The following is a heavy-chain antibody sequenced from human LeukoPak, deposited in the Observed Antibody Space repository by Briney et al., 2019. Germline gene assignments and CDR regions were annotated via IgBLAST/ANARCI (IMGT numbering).Heavy chain of an antibody. CDR3: ARDDTHYGSSGSFYDAFDI. J-gene: IGHJ3*02. V-gene: IGHV3-20*04. D-gene: IGHD3-22*01. CDR2: LNWNGAST. CDR1: GFTFDDYG. Sequence: GGSLRLSCAASGFTFDDYGLSWVRQVPGKGLEWVSGLNWNGASTGYADSVKGRFTISRDNAKNSLYLQMNSLRAEDTAVYYCARDDTHYGSSGSFYDAFDIWGQGTMVTVSS.